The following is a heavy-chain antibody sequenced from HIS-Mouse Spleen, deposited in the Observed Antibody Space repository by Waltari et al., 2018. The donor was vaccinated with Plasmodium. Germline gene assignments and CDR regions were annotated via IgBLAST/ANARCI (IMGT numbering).Heavy chain of an antibody. V-gene: IGHV3-21*01. CDR3: AREDILTGYYNDYWYFDL. CDR2: ISSSSSYI. CDR1: GFTFRRFS. Sequence: EVQLVESGGGLVKPGGSLRPSCAASGFTFRRFSMSLVRQAPGKGLECVSSISSSSSYIYYADSVKGRFTISRDNAKNSLYLQMNSLRAEDTAVYYCAREDILTGYYNDYWYFDLWGRGTLVTVSS. D-gene: IGHD3-9*01. J-gene: IGHJ2*01.